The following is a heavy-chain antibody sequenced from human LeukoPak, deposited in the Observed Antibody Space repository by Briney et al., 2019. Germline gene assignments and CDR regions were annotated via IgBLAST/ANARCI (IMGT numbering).Heavy chain of an antibody. J-gene: IGHJ6*03. D-gene: IGHD5-12*01. CDR2: IYTSGST. V-gene: IGHV4-59*10. CDR3: ARADIGYYYMDV. CDR1: GGSFSGYY. Sequence: SETLSLTCAVYGGSFSGYYWSWIRQPAGKGLEWIGRIYTSGSTNYNPSLKSRVTISVDTSKNQFSLKLSSVTAADTAVYYCARADIGYYYMDVWGKGTTVTISS.